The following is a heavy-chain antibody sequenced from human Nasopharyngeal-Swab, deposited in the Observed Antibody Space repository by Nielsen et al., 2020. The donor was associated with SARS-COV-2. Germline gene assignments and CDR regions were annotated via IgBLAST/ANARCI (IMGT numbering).Heavy chain of an antibody. J-gene: IGHJ4*02. CDR2: IWYDGNNK. D-gene: IGHD6-19*01. V-gene: IGHV3-33*01. Sequence: WIRQPPGKGLEWVAIIWYDGNNKYYGDSAKSRFTISRDNSKNTLYLQMNSLRAEDSAVYYCARGSVAGPFDYWGQGTLVTVSS. CDR3: ARGSVAGPFDY.